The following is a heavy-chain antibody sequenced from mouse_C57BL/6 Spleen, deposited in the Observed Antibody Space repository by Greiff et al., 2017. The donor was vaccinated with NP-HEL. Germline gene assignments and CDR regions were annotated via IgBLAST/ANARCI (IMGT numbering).Heavy chain of an antibody. CDR2: ISSGGSYT. D-gene: IGHD1-1*01. CDR3: ATFYGSSRDY. CDR1: GFTFSSYA. V-gene: IGHV5-6*01. Sequence: VQLKESGGDLVKPGGSLKLSCAASGFTFSSYAMSWVRQTPDKRLEWVATISSGGSYTYYPDSVKGRFTISRDNAKNTLYLQMSSLKSEDTAGYYCATFYGSSRDYWGQGTTLTVSS. J-gene: IGHJ2*01.